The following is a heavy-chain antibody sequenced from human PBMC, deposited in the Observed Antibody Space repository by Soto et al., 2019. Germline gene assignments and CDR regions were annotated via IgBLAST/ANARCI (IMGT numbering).Heavy chain of an antibody. CDR1: SGSMSSCVYY. Sequence: TLSLTCIFSSGSMSSCVYYWSWIRQHPGKGLEWIGYIYYSGNTYYNPSLKSRVTISVDTSKNQFSLKLSSVTAADTAVYYCARSVFPWGQGTLVTVS. CDR2: IYYSGNT. J-gene: IGHJ5*02. V-gene: IGHV4-31*03. CDR3: ARSVFP.